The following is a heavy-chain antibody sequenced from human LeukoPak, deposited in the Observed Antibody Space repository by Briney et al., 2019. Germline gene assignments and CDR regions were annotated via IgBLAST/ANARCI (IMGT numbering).Heavy chain of an antibody. D-gene: IGHD6-19*01. J-gene: IGHJ4*02. CDR2: ISSSSSYK. V-gene: IGHV3-21*01. CDR3: AKLAVAEFDY. Sequence: PGGSLRLSCAASGFTFSSYSMNWVRQAPGKGLEWVSSISSSSSYKYYADSVRGRFTISRDNAKNSLYLQMNSLRAEDTAVYYCAKLAVAEFDYWGQGTLVTVSS. CDR1: GFTFSSYS.